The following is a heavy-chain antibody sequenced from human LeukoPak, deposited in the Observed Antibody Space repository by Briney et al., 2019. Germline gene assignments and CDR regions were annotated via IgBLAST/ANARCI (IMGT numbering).Heavy chain of an antibody. V-gene: IGHV3-74*01. J-gene: IGHJ4*02. CDR1: GFTFSSYW. CDR3: ARRAPTRYFDY. D-gene: IGHD5-24*01. CDR2: INNGGSTT. Sequence: PGGSLRLSCAASGFTFSSYWMHWVRQAPGKGLVWVSAINNGGSTTAYADSVKGRFTIYRDNAKNTLYLQMNSLRAEDTAVYYCARRAPTRYFDYWGQGTLVTVSS.